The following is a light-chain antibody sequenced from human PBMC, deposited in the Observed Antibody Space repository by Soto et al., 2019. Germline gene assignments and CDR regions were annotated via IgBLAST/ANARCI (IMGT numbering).Light chain of an antibody. Sequence: EIVMTQSPATLSVSPGERATLSCRASQSVSSNLAWYQQKPGQAPWLLIYGASTRATGIPARLSGSGSGTEFTLTISSLQSEDFAVYYCQQYNNWPPWTFGQGTKVEIK. J-gene: IGKJ1*01. CDR1: QSVSSN. V-gene: IGKV3-15*01. CDR2: GAS. CDR3: QQYNNWPPWT.